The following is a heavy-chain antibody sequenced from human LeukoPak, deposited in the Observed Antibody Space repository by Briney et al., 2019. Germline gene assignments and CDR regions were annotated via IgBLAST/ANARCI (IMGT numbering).Heavy chain of an antibody. CDR3: AREILAAAGRGYHYDMDV. V-gene: IGHV1-2*02. CDR2: INPNSGDT. Sequence: ASVKVSCKASGYTFTDYYVHWVRQGPGQGLEWMGWINPNSGDTKYAQKFQGRVTMTRDTSISTAYMEMSRLTSDDTAVYYCAREILAAAGRGYHYDMDVWGQGTLVTVSS. CDR1: GYTFTDYY. D-gene: IGHD6-13*01. J-gene: IGHJ6*02.